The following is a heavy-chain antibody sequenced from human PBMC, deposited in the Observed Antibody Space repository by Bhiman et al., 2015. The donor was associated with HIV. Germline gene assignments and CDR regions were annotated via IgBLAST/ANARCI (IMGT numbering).Heavy chain of an antibody. V-gene: IGHV3-7*05. Sequence: DVQLLESGGGLVQPGGSLRLSCTASGFTFSSYWMTWVRQAPGKGLEWVANIKQDGSEGYYVGSVKGRFTISRDNAKSSLYLQMHSLRAEDTAVYYCARESRSPNCWGQGTLVIVSS. D-gene: IGHD1-26*01. CDR3: ARESRSPNC. CDR2: IKQDGSEG. J-gene: IGHJ4*02. CDR1: GFTFSSYW.